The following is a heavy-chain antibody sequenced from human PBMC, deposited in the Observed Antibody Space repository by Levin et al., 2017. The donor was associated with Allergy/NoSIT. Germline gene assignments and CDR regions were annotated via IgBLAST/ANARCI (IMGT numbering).Heavy chain of an antibody. CDR3: ARDLWDIVLMVYTESVTSGDF. J-gene: IGHJ4*02. CDR2: INPNSGGT. D-gene: IGHD2-8*01. V-gene: IGHV1-2*06. Sequence: ASVIVSFFVFFFPFPSSSFPWVRQAPGQGLEWMGRINPNSGGTDYAQKFQDRVTMTLSPSISTAYMELSRLGSDDTAVYYCARDLWDIVLMVYTESVTSGDFWGQGTLVTVSS. CDR1: FFPFPSSS.